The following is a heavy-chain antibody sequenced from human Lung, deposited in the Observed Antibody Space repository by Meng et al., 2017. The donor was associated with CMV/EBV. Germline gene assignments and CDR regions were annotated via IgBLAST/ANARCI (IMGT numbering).Heavy chain of an antibody. CDR2: ISSSIRYI. CDR3: ATRMGTGYTSD. D-gene: IGHD6-19*01. Sequence: GEPLKISCTASGFTFSGYSMNWVRQAPGKGLEWVSMISSSIRYINYADSVKGRFTISRDNAENSLYLQMNNLRADDTAVYYCATRMGTGYTSDWGQGTLVTVSS. V-gene: IGHV3-21*01. J-gene: IGHJ4*02. CDR1: GFTFSGYS.